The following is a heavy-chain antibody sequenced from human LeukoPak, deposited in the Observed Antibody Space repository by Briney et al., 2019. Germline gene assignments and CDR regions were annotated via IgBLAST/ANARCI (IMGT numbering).Heavy chain of an antibody. J-gene: IGHJ4*02. D-gene: IGHD6-19*01. CDR3: ARGLSSGWHRDY. Sequence: PGGSLRLSCAASGFTFSNYNMNWVRQAPGKGLEWVSSITSSSTYIYYADSVKGRFTISRDNAKTSLYLQMNSLRAEDTAVYYCARGLSSGWHRDYWGQGTLVTVSS. CDR1: GFTFSNYN. V-gene: IGHV3-21*01. CDR2: ITSSSTYI.